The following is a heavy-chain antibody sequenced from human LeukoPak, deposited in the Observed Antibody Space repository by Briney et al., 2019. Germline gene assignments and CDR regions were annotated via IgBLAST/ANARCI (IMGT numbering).Heavy chain of an antibody. V-gene: IGHV3-23*01. CDR2: ISGSGGST. D-gene: IGHD5-12*01. J-gene: IGHJ4*02. Sequence: GGSLRLSCAASGFTFSSYAMSWVRQAPGKGLEWVSAISGSGGSTYYADSVKGRFTISRDNSKNTLYLQMNSLRAEDTAVYYCAKAPAWRGYSDHFDYWGQGTLVTVSS. CDR3: AKAPAWRGYSDHFDY. CDR1: GFTFSSYA.